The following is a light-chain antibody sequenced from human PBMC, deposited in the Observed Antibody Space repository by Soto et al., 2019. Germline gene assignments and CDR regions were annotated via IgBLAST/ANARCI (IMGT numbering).Light chain of an antibody. V-gene: IGKV1-5*03. CDR1: QSISVW. Sequence: DIQMTQSPSTLSASVGDRVTITCRASQSISVWLAWYQQKAGKAPNLLIYKASRLESGVPSRFSGSGSETEFTLTISGLQPGDSANYYCQQYNSYSSTFGQGTKVDVK. CDR3: QQYNSYSST. CDR2: KAS. J-gene: IGKJ1*01.